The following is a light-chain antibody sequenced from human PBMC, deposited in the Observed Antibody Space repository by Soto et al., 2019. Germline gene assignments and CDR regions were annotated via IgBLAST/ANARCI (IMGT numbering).Light chain of an antibody. V-gene: IGKV1-5*01. Sequence: DIQMPQSPSTLSASVGDRDTIACRASQNISPWLAWYQQKPGKAPKLLIYGASRLEGGVPSRFSGSGSGTDFTLTISSLQPDDFATYCCQQYSSSATFGGGTKVDIK. CDR3: QQYSSSAT. CDR2: GAS. CDR1: QNISPW. J-gene: IGKJ4*02.